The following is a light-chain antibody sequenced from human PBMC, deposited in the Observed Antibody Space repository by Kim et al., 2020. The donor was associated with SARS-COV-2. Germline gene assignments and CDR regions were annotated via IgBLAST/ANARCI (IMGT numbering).Light chain of an antibody. J-gene: IGKJ1*01. CDR2: GAS. Sequence: APGDRATLSCRASQSVSSNYLGWYQQKPGQAPRLLLYGASSRATGIPDRFSGSGSGTDFTLTISRLEPEDFAVYYCQQYGSSPRTFGQGTKVDIK. CDR3: QQYGSSPRT. V-gene: IGKV3-20*01. CDR1: QSVSSNY.